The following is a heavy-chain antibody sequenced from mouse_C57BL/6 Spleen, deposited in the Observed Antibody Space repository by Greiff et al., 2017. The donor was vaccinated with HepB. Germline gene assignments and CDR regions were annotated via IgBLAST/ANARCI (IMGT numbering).Heavy chain of an antibody. CDR3: ARRAVVALDY. CDR2: IYPSDSET. V-gene: IGHV1-61*01. D-gene: IGHD1-1*01. Sequence: VQLQQSGAELVRPGSSVKLSCKASGYTFTSYWMAWVKQRPGQGLEWIGNIYPSDSETHYNQKFKDKATLTVDKSSSTAYMQLSSLTSEDSAVYYCARRAVVALDYWGQGTTLTVSS. CDR1: GYTFTSYW. J-gene: IGHJ2*01.